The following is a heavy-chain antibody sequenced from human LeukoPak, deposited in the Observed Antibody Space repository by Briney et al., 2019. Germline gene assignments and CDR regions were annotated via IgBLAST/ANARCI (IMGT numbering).Heavy chain of an antibody. Sequence: GGSLRLSCAASGFTVTTYAMHWVRQAPGKGLEWVAVISYDGGTKYYADSMRVRFTISRDNSKNTLYLQMDSLRVEDTAVYYCARVSGVAAAPGAFDIWGQGTILTIS. CDR1: GFTVTTYA. J-gene: IGHJ3*02. CDR3: ARVSGVAAAPGAFDI. D-gene: IGHD6-19*01. V-gene: IGHV3-30-3*01. CDR2: ISYDGGTK.